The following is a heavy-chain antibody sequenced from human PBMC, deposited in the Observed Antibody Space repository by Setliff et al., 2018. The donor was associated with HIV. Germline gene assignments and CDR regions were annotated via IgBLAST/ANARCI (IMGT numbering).Heavy chain of an antibody. V-gene: IGHV3-20*03. D-gene: IGHD6-13*01. CDR3: ARDRSSGWYSAIDI. CDR2: INRNGGST. Sequence: LSVSSAASGFTFDDYGMRWVGQPPGKGVEWGSGINRNGGSTGYADSVKGRFTSTRDNDKNSLYLQMNSLRAEDAALYYCARDRSSGWYSAIDIWGQGTMVTVSS. J-gene: IGHJ3*02. CDR1: GFTFDDYG.